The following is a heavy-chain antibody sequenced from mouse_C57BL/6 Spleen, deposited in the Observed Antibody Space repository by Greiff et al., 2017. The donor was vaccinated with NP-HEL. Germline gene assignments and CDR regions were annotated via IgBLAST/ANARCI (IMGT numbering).Heavy chain of an antibody. V-gene: IGHV1-53*01. D-gene: IGHD2-3*01. Sequence: QVQLQQPGTELVKPGASVKLSCKASGYTFTSYWMHWVKQRPGQGLEWIGNINPSNGGTNYNAKFKSKATLTVDKSSSTAYMQLSSLTSEDSAVYYCAREGNGYFYYFDYWGQGTTLTVSS. CDR3: AREGNGYFYYFDY. CDR1: GYTFTSYW. J-gene: IGHJ2*01. CDR2: INPSNGGT.